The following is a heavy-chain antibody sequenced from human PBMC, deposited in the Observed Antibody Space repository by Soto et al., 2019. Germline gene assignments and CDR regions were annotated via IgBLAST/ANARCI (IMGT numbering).Heavy chain of an antibody. Sequence: ASVKVSCKSSGYTFTGYYMHWVLQAPGQGLEWMGIINPSGGSTSYAQKFQGRVTMTRDTSTSTVYMELSSLRSEDTAVYYCARAHSYHYYDSSGYYYLDPWGQGTLVTVSS. CDR3: ARAHSYHYYDSSGYYYLDP. CDR2: INPSGGST. D-gene: IGHD3-22*01. CDR1: GYTFTGYY. J-gene: IGHJ5*02. V-gene: IGHV1-46*01.